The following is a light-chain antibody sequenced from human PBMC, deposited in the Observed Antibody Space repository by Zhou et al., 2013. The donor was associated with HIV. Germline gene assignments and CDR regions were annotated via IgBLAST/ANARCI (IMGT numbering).Light chain of an antibody. CDR2: DAS. CDR1: QSVGGY. J-gene: IGKJ2*01. V-gene: IGKV3-11*01. Sequence: LTQSPVTLSLLPGDRATLSCRASQSVGGYLAWYQQKPGQAPRLLIYDASTRATGIPARFSGSGSGTDFTLTISGLEPEDFAVYYCQQYNNWPYTFGQGTKLEIK. CDR3: QQYNNWPYT.